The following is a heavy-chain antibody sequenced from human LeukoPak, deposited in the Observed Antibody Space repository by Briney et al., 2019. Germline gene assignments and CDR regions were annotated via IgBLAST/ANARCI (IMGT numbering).Heavy chain of an antibody. CDR3: ARGTGGEYYFDY. Sequence: ASVKVSCKASGYTFTSYAMNWVRQAPGQGLEWMGWMNPNSGNTGYAQKFQGRVTMTRNTSISTAYMELSSLRSEDTAVYYCARGTGGEYYFDYWGQGTLVTVSS. V-gene: IGHV1-8*02. CDR1: GYTFTSYA. J-gene: IGHJ4*02. CDR2: MNPNSGNT. D-gene: IGHD3-16*01.